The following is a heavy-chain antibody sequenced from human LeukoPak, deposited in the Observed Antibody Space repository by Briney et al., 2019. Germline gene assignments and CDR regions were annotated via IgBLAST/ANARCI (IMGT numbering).Heavy chain of an antibody. CDR2: IKQDGSEI. CDR1: GFTLSSNW. Sequence: GGSLRLSCAASGFTLSSNWMSWVRQAPGKGLEWVANIKQDGSEIHYVDSVKGRFTISRDNSKNTLYLQMNSLRAEDTAVYYCAKGPSRSGGTKGWFDPWGQGTLVTVSS. V-gene: IGHV3-7*03. J-gene: IGHJ5*02. CDR3: AKGPSRSGGTKGWFDP. D-gene: IGHD2-15*01.